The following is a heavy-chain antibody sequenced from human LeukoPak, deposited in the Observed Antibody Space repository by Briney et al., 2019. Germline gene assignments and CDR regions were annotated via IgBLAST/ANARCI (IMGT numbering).Heavy chain of an antibody. V-gene: IGHV5-51*01. CDR1: GYSFTSYW. CDR3: ARRTPDYYDILTGYGWFDP. J-gene: IGHJ5*02. Sequence: GESLKISCKGSGYSFTSYWIGWVRQMPGKGLEWMGIIYPGDSDTRYSPSFQGQVTISADKSISTAYLQWSSLRALDTAMYYCARRTPDYYDILTGYGWFDPWGQGTLVTVSS. D-gene: IGHD3-9*01. CDR2: IYPGDSDT.